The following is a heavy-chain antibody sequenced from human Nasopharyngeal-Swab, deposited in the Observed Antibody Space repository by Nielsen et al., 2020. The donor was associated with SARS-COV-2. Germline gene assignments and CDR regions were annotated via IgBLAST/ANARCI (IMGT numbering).Heavy chain of an antibody. V-gene: IGHV3-30-3*01. Sequence: GEYLKISCAASGFTFSSYAMHWVRQAPGKGLEWVAVISYDGSNKYYADSVKGRFTISRDNSKNTLYLQMNSLRAEDTAVYYCARDRPAAIDKGFPSFLYLTYGMDVWGQGTTVTVSS. CDR2: ISYDGSNK. CDR1: GFTFSSYA. CDR3: ARDRPAAIDKGFPSFLYLTYGMDV. J-gene: IGHJ6*02. D-gene: IGHD2-2*01.